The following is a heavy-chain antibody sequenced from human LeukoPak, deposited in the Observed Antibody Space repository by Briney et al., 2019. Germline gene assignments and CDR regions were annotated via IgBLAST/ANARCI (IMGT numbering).Heavy chain of an antibody. J-gene: IGHJ3*02. V-gene: IGHV3-74*01. Sequence: GGSLRLSCAASGFTFSSYWMHWVRQAPEKGLVWVSRINSDGSSTSYADSVKGRFTISRDNAKNTLYLQMNSLRAEDTAVYYCARANYYGSGRAAFDIWGQGTMVTVSS. CDR2: INSDGSST. D-gene: IGHD3-10*01. CDR1: GFTFSSYW. CDR3: ARANYYGSGRAAFDI.